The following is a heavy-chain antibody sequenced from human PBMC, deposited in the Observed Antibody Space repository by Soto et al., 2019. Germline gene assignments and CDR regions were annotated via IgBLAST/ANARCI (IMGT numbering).Heavy chain of an antibody. CDR3: VRYCSGGSSSYYDGMDV. Sequence: QVQLQESGPGLVKPSQTLSLTCTVSGGSISSGGYYWSWIRQHPGKGLEWIGYIYYSGSTYYNPSLKRRLTIAVDTSENQFSPKLSSVTAAATAVYYCVRYCSGGSSSYYDGMDVWGQGTTVTVSS. D-gene: IGHD2-15*01. CDR2: IYYSGST. CDR1: GGSISSGGYY. J-gene: IGHJ6*02. V-gene: IGHV4-31*03.